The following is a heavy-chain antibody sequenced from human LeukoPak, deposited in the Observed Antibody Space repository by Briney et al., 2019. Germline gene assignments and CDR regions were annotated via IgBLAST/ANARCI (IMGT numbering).Heavy chain of an antibody. D-gene: IGHD3-22*01. CDR3: ARVKYDSSGNDAFDI. V-gene: IGHV4-34*01. J-gene: IGHJ3*02. CDR1: GGSFSGYY. CDR2: INHSGST. Sequence: KPSETLSLTCAVYGGSFSGYYWSWIRQPPGKGLEWIGEINHSGSTNYNPSLKSRVTISVDTSKNQFSLKLSSVTAADTAVYYCARVKYDSSGNDAFDIWGQGTMVTVSS.